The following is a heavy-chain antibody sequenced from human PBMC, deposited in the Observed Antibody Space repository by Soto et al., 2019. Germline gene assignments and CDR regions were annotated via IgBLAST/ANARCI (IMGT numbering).Heavy chain of an antibody. J-gene: IGHJ4*02. Sequence: QVQLVESGGGLVKPGGSLRLACAASGFTFSDYYMTWIRQAPGKGLEYISYISGSGTTKYHADSVKGRFTISRDNAKKSLYLQMNSLRAEDTAVNYCARGGYSGYVIYWGQGTLVPVSS. CDR3: ARGGYSGYVIY. CDR1: GFTFSDYY. V-gene: IGHV3-11*01. CDR2: ISGSGTTK. D-gene: IGHD5-12*01.